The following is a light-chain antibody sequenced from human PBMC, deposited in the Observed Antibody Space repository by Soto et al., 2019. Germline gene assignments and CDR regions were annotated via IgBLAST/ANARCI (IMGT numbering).Light chain of an antibody. Sequence: QSVLTQPPAASGTPGQRVTISCSGSSSNIGSNYVYWYQQLSRDPKLLIFSNSQRPSGVPDRFSGAKSGTSASLAISGLQSEDEANYYCATWDDGLSAYVFGTGTKVTVL. CDR1: SSNIGSNY. V-gene: IGLV1-47*02. CDR3: ATWDDGLSAYV. CDR2: SNS. J-gene: IGLJ1*01.